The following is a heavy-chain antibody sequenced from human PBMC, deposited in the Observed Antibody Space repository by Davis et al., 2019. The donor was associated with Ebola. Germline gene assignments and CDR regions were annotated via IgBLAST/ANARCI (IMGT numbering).Heavy chain of an antibody. J-gene: IGHJ4*02. Sequence: GESLKISCEASGFTFAFSGYTMFWVCQAPGKGLEWITYITKDSDVMHYADSVKGRFTVSRDNAKNSLFLQMSSLRDEDSAVYYCARDHFFAFDFWSQGVHVSVSS. CDR2: ITKDSDVM. V-gene: IGHV3-48*02. CDR3: ARDHFFAFDF. CDR1: GFTFAFSGYT.